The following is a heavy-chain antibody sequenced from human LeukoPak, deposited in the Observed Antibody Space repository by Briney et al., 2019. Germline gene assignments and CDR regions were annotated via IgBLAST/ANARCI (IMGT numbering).Heavy chain of an antibody. D-gene: IGHD3-16*01. CDR1: GFTVSSNY. V-gene: IGHV3-53*01. Sequence: GGSLRLSCAASGFTVSSNYMSWARQAPGKGLEWVSVIYSGGSTYYADSVKGRFTISRDNPKNTLYLQMNSLRADDTAVYYCARGTDDYVWGTDDYWGQGTLVTVSS. CDR2: IYSGGST. J-gene: IGHJ4*02. CDR3: ARGTDDYVWGTDDY.